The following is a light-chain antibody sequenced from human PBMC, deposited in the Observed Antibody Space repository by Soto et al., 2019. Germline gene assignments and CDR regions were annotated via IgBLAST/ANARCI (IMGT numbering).Light chain of an antibody. J-gene: IGKJ4*01. CDR3: QQRTRSPLT. CDR2: DAS. Sequence: DIQMTQSPSKLSASVGDRVTIACRASQSIRRWLAWYQQKPGKAPKLLIFDASTLESGVPSRFSGRGSETEFTLTISSLEPDDFAIYYCQQRTRSPLTFGGGTKVDIK. V-gene: IGKV1-5*01. CDR1: QSIRRW.